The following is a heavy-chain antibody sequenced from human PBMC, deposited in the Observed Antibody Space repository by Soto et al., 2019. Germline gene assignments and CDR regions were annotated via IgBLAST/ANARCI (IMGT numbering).Heavy chain of an antibody. CDR2: ISYDGSNK. CDR1: GFTFSSYA. V-gene: IGHV3-30-3*01. CDR3: ARDAYIVVVPAALKYNWFDP. Sequence: GGALRLSCAASGFTFSSYAMHWFRQAPGKGLEWVAVISYDGSNKYYADSVKGRFTISRDNSKNTLYLQMNSLRAEDTAVYYCARDAYIVVVPAALKYNWFDPWGQGTLVTVSS. D-gene: IGHD2-2*01. J-gene: IGHJ5*02.